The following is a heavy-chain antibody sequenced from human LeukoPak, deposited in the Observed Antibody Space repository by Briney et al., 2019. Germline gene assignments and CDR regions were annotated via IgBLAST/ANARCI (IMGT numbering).Heavy chain of an antibody. Sequence: GGSLRLSCAASEFTFSSYAMHWVRQAPGKGLEWVAVISYDGSNKYYADSVKGRFTISRDNSKNTLYLQMNSLRAEDTAVYYCARDVIIMVRGVITYYYYGMDVWGKGTTVTVSS. V-gene: IGHV3-30*04. CDR1: EFTFSSYA. D-gene: IGHD3-10*01. CDR3: ARDVIIMVRGVITYYYYGMDV. CDR2: ISYDGSNK. J-gene: IGHJ6*04.